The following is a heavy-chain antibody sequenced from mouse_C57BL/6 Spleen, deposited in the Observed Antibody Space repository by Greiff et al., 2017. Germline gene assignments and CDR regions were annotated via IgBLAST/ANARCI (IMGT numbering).Heavy chain of an antibody. J-gene: IGHJ4*01. V-gene: IGHV7-3*01. CDR2: IRNKANGYTT. Sequence: EVMLVESGGGLVQPGGSLSLSCAASGFTFTDYYMSWVRQPPGKALEWLGFIRNKANGYTTEYSASVKGRFTISRDNSQSILYLQMNALRAEDSATYYCARYPSYAMDYWGQGTSVTVSS. CDR1: GFTFTDYY. CDR3: ARYPSYAMDY.